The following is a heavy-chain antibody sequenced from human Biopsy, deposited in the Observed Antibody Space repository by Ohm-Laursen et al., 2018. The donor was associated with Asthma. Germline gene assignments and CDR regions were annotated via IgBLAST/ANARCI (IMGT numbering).Heavy chain of an antibody. J-gene: IGHJ4*02. CDR1: GFTFSSYS. CDR2: ISSSSSTI. V-gene: IGHV3-48*01. D-gene: IGHD1-26*01. Sequence: SLRLSCAASGFTFSSYSMNWVRQAPGKGLEWVSYISSSSSTIYYADSVKGRFTISRDNAENSLYLQMNSLRAEDTAVYYCARDAWELQKPYAYYFDYWGQGTLVTVSS. CDR3: ARDAWELQKPYAYYFDY.